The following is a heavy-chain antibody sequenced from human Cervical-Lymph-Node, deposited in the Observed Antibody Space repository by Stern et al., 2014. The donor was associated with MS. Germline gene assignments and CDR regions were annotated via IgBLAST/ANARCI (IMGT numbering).Heavy chain of an antibody. Sequence: VQLVESGGGLIQPGGSLRLSCAASGFTFSTYAMSWVRQAPGKGLEWVSTISGSGVKTYYAEYVKGRFTISRDNSKNTLYLQMNSLRVEDTAVYYCAKDLGYCSSTSCYLAYWGQGTLVTVSS. CDR1: GFTFSTYA. J-gene: IGHJ4*02. D-gene: IGHD2-2*01. CDR2: ISGSGVKT. V-gene: IGHV3-23*04. CDR3: AKDLGYCSSTSCYLAY.